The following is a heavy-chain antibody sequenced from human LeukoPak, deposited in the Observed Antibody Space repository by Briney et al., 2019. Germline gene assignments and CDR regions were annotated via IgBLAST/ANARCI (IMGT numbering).Heavy chain of an antibody. Sequence: SETLSLTCTVSGASINSYYWSWIRQPPGKGLEWLGYIYYSGITNYNPSLKSRVTISVDTSRNQFFLKLSSVTAADTAVYYCARGMNTVTHWGQGTLVTVSS. V-gene: IGHV4-59*08. J-gene: IGHJ4*02. CDR1: GASINSYY. CDR2: IYYSGIT. CDR3: ARGMNTVTH. D-gene: IGHD4-11*01.